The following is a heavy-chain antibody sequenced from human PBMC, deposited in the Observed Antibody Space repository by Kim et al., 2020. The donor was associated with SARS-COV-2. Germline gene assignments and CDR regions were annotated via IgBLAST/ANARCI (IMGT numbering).Heavy chain of an antibody. Sequence: GGSLRLSCAASGFTFSVYWMHWVRQVPGKGLVWVARINSDGSSTSYADSVKGRFTIFRDNAKNTLYMKMNSLRAEDTAIYYCARDQDSLIALPASLDYWGQGTLVTVSS. CDR1: GFTFSVYW. D-gene: IGHD6-19*01. V-gene: IGHV3-74*01. CDR3: ARDQDSLIALPASLDY. CDR2: INSDGSST. J-gene: IGHJ4*02.